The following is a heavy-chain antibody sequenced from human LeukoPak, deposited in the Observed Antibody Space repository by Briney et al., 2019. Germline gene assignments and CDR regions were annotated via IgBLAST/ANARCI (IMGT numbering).Heavy chain of an antibody. CDR2: ISAYNGNT. D-gene: IGHD3-10*01. Sequence: GASVTVSCKASGYTFTSYGISWVRQAPGQGLEWMGWISAYNGNTNYAQKLQGRVTMTTDTSTSTAYMELRSLRSDDTAVYCCARGGFGFPDDAFDIWGQGTMVTVSS. J-gene: IGHJ3*02. CDR1: GYTFTSYG. CDR3: ARGGFGFPDDAFDI. V-gene: IGHV1-18*04.